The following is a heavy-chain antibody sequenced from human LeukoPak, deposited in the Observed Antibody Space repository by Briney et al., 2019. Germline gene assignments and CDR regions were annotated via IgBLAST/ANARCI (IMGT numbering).Heavy chain of an antibody. D-gene: IGHD6-13*01. Sequence: SETLSLTCTVSGGSISSYYWSWIRQPPGKGLEWIGYIYYSGSTNYNPSLKSRVTISVDTSKNQFSLKLSSVTAADTAVYYCATGHRDQLGYQKNFDYWGQGTLVTVSS. CDR1: GGSISSYY. V-gene: IGHV4-59*01. CDR3: ATGHRDQLGYQKNFDY. J-gene: IGHJ4*02. CDR2: IYYSGST.